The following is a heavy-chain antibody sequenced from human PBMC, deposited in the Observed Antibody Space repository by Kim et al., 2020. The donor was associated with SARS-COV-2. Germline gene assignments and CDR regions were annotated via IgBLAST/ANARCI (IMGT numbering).Heavy chain of an antibody. J-gene: IGHJ5*02. Sequence: SETLSLTCAVYGGSFSGYYWSWIRQPPGKGLEWIGEINHSGSTNYNPSLKSRVTISVDTSKNQFSLKLSSVTAADTAVYYCARGRTRFDPWGQGTLVTVSS. CDR1: GGSFSGYY. CDR2: INHSGST. CDR3: ARGRTRFDP. V-gene: IGHV4-34*01.